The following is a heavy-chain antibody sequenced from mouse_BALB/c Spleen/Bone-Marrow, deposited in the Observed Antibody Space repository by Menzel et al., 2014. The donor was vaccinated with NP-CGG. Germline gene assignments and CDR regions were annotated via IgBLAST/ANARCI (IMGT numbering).Heavy chain of an antibody. J-gene: IGHJ4*01. CDR2: INPGSGGT. V-gene: IGHV1-54*03. CDR3: AREENSYYYAMDY. Sequence: VKLQESGAELVRPGTSVKVSCKASRYTFTNYLIEWVKQRPGQGLEWIGVINPGSGGTNYNEKFKDKATLTTDKSSSTAYMQLSSLTSDDSAVYFCAREENSYYYAMDYWGQGTSVTVSS. CDR1: RYTFTNYL.